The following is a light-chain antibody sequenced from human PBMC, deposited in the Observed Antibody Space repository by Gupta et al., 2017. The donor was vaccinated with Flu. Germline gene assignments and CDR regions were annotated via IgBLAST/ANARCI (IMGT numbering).Light chain of an antibody. J-gene: IGLJ2*01. Sequence: VLSQPSSVTVAPGQTARLTCGGDNLGGKSVHWYQQKAGQAPGLVVYDDNARPSGIPERLSGSNSGNTATLTITRVEAGDEADYYCQVWDSSSDDPGVFGGGTKLTVL. CDR1: NLGGKS. CDR2: DDN. V-gene: IGLV3-21*02. CDR3: QVWDSSSDDPGV.